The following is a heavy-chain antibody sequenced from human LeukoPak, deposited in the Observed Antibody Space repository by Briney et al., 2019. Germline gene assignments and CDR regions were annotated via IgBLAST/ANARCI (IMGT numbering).Heavy chain of an antibody. CDR3: ARDGVGASHDY. Sequence: GGSLRLSCAASGFTFSSYAMNWVRQAPGKGLEWVSGISGSGGRTYYADSVKGRFTISRDNSKNTLYLQMNSLRAEDTAVYFCARDGVGASHDYWGQGTLVTVSS. CDR2: ISGSGGRT. D-gene: IGHD1-26*01. CDR1: GFTFSSYA. V-gene: IGHV3-23*01. J-gene: IGHJ4*02.